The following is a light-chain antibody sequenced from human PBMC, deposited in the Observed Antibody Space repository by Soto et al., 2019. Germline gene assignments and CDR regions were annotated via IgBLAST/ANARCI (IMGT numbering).Light chain of an antibody. J-gene: IGKJ1*01. CDR1: QSISSY. CDR2: AAS. CDR3: QQYNSYST. V-gene: IGKV1-5*01. Sequence: DIQMTQSPSSLSASVGDGVTITCRASQSISSYLNWYQQNPGTAPKPLIYAASRLESGVPSRFSGSGSGTEFTLTISSLQPDDFATYYCQQYNSYSTFGQGTKVDIK.